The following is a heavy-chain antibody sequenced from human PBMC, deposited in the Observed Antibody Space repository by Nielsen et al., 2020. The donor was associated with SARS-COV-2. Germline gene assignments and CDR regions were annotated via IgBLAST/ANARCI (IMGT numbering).Heavy chain of an antibody. D-gene: IGHD2-15*01. J-gene: IGHJ4*02. Sequence: GESLKISCAASGYTFTSYYMHWVRQAPGQGLEWMGIINPSGGSTSYAQKFQGRVTMTRDTSTSTVYMELSSLRSEDTAVYYCAREGLVVVVVAAPLDYWGQGTLVTVSS. CDR2: INPSGGST. CDR1: GYTFTSYY. V-gene: IGHV1-46*01. CDR3: AREGLVVVVVAAPLDY.